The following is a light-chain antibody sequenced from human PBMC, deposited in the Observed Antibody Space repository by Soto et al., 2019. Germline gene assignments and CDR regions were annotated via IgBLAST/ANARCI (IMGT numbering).Light chain of an antibody. CDR3: ISYAGSNLLYV. J-gene: IGLJ1*01. CDR2: EVS. Sequence: QSVLTQPPSATGAPGQAVTISRNGTSSDVGGYNYVSWYQQHPGKAPKLMIYEVSKRPSGVPDRFSGSKSGNTASLTVSGLQAEDEADYYCISYAGSNLLYVFGTGTKVTVL. V-gene: IGLV2-8*01. CDR1: SSDVGGYNY.